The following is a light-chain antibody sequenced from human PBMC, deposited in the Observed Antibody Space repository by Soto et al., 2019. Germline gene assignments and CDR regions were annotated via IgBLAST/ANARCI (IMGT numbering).Light chain of an antibody. CDR1: SSDIGGYKY. J-gene: IGLJ1*01. CDR3: SSYTGGSTYV. V-gene: IGLV2-14*01. CDR2: DVS. Sequence: QSVLTQPASVSGSPRQSITSSCTGPSSDIGGYKYVSWYQQHPGKAPKLMIYDVSNRPSGVSNRFSGSKSGNTATLTISGLQGEDEDEYYCSSYTGGSTYVFGTGTKVTVL.